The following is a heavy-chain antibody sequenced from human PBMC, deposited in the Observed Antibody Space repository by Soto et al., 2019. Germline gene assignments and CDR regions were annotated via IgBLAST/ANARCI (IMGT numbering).Heavy chain of an antibody. V-gene: IGHV1-2*02. CDR1: GYTFTGYY. Sequence: VASVKVSCKASGYTFTGYYMHWVRQAPGQGLEWMGWINPNSGGTNYAQKFQGRVTMTRDTSISTAYMELSRLRSDDTAVYYCAREWTDGYNYFDYWGQGTLVTAPQ. J-gene: IGHJ4*02. D-gene: IGHD5-12*01. CDR2: INPNSGGT. CDR3: AREWTDGYNYFDY.